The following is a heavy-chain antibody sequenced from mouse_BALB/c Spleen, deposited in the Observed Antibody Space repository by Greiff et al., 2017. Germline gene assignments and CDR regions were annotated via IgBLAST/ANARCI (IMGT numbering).Heavy chain of an antibody. CDR1: GDSITSGY. D-gene: IGHD1-1*01. CDR3: ARSDYYGSSHWYFDV. CDR2: ISYSGST. Sequence: VQLKESGPSLVKPSQTLSLTCSVTGDSITSGYWNWIRKFPGNKLEYMGYISYSGSTYYNPSLKSRISITRDTSKNQYYLQLNSVTTEDTATYYCARSDYYGSSHWYFDVWGAGTTVTVSS. V-gene: IGHV3-8*02. J-gene: IGHJ1*01.